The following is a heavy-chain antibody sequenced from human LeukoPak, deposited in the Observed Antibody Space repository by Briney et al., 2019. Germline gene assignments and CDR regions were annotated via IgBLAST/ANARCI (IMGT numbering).Heavy chain of an antibody. V-gene: IGHV1-2*02. CDR1: GYTFTGYY. D-gene: IGHD3-22*01. CDR3: ARVKNYYDSSGYLYYFDY. J-gene: IGHJ4*02. Sequence: GASVKVSCKASGYTFTGYYIHWVRQAPGQGLEWMGWINPNSGGTNYVQKFQGRVTMTRNTSIRTAYMELSRLRSDDTAVYYCARVKNYYDSSGYLYYFDYWGQGTLVTVSS. CDR2: INPNSGGT.